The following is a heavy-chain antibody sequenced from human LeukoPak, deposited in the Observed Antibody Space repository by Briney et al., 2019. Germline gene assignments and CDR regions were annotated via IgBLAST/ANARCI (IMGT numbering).Heavy chain of an antibody. Sequence: SETLSLTCTVSGGSISSGDYYWSWIRQPPGKGLEWIGYIYHSGSTYYNPSLKSRVTISVDTSKNQFSLKPSSVTAADTAVYYCARDSRRLSAVDHWGQGTLVTVSS. J-gene: IGHJ4*02. D-gene: IGHD6-19*01. CDR3: ARDSRRLSAVDH. CDR1: GGSISSGDYY. CDR2: IYHSGST. V-gene: IGHV4-30-2*01.